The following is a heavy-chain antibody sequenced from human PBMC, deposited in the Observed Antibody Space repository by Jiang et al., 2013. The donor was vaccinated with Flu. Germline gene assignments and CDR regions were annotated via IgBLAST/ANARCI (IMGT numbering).Heavy chain of an antibody. CDR1: GFSLSATGMR. J-gene: IGHJ4*02. CDR2: IDWDDDK. D-gene: IGHD6-13*01. CDR3: ARMSPGYSNNYYFDY. V-gene: IGHV2-70*04. Sequence: VKPTQTLTLTCTFSGFSLSATGMRASWIRQPPGKALEWLARIDWDDDKFYSTSLKTRLTISKDTSKNQVVLTMTNMDPVDTATYYCARMSPGYSNNYYFDYWGQGALVTVSS.